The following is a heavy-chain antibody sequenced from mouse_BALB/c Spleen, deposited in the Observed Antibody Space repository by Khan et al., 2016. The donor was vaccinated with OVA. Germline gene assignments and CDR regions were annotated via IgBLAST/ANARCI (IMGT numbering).Heavy chain of an antibody. J-gene: IGHJ3*01. V-gene: IGHV1-7*01. Sequence: QIQLVQSGAELAKPGASVKLSCKASGFTFTNYWMHWVKQRPGQGLEWIGYIDPTTGYTEYNQKFKDKATLAADKSSSTDYMQLSSLTSEDTAAYYCTSHGSTCAWFGYWGRGTLVTVSA. D-gene: IGHD1-1*01. CDR3: TSHGSTCAWFGY. CDR2: IDPTTGYT. CDR1: GFTFTNYW.